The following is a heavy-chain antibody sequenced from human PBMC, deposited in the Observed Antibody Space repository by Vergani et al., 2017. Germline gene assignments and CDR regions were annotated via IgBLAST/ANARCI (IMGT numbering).Heavy chain of an antibody. D-gene: IGHD2-21*02. CDR2: IGKDVINT. CDR3: AKYLRDSTDGLPDS. Sequence: QVQLVESAGGVVQPGGSLRLSCAASGFTFSNFGMHWIRQAPGKGLEWVAYIGKDVINTRYRDAVKGRFTVSRDNSKDILYLQMDSLRSEDTALYYCAKYLRDSTDGLPDSWGPGTLVIVSS. CDR1: GFTFSNFG. J-gene: IGHJ4*02. V-gene: IGHV3-30*02.